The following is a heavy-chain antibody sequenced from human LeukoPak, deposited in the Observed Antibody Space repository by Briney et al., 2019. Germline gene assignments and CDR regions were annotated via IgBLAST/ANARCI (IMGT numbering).Heavy chain of an antibody. D-gene: IGHD4-17*01. Sequence: ASVKVSCKVSGYTLTELSMHWVRQAPGKGLEWMGGFDPEDGETIYAQKFQGRVTMTEDTSTDTAYMELSSLRSEDTAVYYCATDHPTTVTTALDYWGQGTLVTASS. V-gene: IGHV1-24*01. CDR2: FDPEDGET. J-gene: IGHJ4*02. CDR3: ATDHPTTVTTALDY. CDR1: GYTLTELS.